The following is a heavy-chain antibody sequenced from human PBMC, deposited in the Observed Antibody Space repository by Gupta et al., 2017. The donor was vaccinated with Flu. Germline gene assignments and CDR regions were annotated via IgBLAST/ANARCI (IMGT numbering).Heavy chain of an antibody. D-gene: IGHD1-1*01. J-gene: IGHJ5*02. CDR2: ISWNSGSI. V-gene: IGHV3-9*01. CDR3: AKGEGTWFDP. Sequence: EVQLVESGGGLVQPGRSLRLSCAASGFTFDDYAMHWVRQAPGKGLEWVSGISWNSGSIGYADSVKGRFTISRDNAKNSLYLQMNSLRAEDTALYYCAKGEGTWFDPWGQGTLVTVSS. CDR1: GFTFDDYA.